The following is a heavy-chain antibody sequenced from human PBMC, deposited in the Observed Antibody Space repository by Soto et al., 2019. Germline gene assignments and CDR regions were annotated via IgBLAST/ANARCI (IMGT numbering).Heavy chain of an antibody. V-gene: IGHV4-39*03. CDR2: IYYSGST. Sequence: SETLSLTCTVSGGSISSSSHYWGWIRQPPGKGLEWIGSIYYSGSTYYNPSLKSRVTISVDTSKNQFSLRLSSVTAADTAVYYLATEIMPVTNDWYFDHWGRGTLITVSS. J-gene: IGHJ2*01. D-gene: IGHD2-8*01. CDR1: GGSISSSSHY. CDR3: ATEIMPVTNDWYFDH.